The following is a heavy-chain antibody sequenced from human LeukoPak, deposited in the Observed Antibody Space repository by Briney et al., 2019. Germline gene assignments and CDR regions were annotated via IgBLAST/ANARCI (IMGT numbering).Heavy chain of an antibody. J-gene: IGHJ6*02. D-gene: IGHD2-15*01. CDR2: IYYSGST. V-gene: IGHV4-31*03. Sequence: SETLSLTCTVSGGSISSGGYYWSWIRQHPGKGLEWIGYIYYSGSTYYNPSLKSRVTISVDTSKNQFSLKLSSVTAADTAVYYCARLKGYCSGGSCYSHYYYYYGMDVWGQGTTVTVSS. CDR1: GGSISSGGYY. CDR3: ARLKGYCSGGSCYSHYYYYYGMDV.